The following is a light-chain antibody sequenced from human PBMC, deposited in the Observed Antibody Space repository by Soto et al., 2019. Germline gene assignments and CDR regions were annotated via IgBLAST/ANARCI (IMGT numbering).Light chain of an antibody. J-gene: IGLJ2*01. CDR2: EVT. V-gene: IGLV2-8*01. CDR3: SSYAGSSNLV. Sequence: QSALTQPPSASGSPGQSVPISCTGTSSDVGGYNFVSWYQQHPGKAPKLMIYEVTKRPSGVPDRFSGSKSGNTASLTVAGLQAEDEADYYCSSYAGSSNLVFGGGTKLTAL. CDR1: SSDVGGYNF.